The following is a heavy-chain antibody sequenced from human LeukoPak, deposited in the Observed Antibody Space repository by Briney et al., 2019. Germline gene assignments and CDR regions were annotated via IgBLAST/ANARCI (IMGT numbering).Heavy chain of an antibody. J-gene: IGHJ4*02. CDR1: GYSFTSYW. CDR3: ARLVGYCSGGSCYHFDY. CDR2: IYPGDSDT. Sequence: GEPLKISCKGSGYSFTSYWIGWVRQMPGKGLEWMGIIYPGDSDTRYSPSFRGQVTISADKSISTAYLQWSSLKASDTAMYYCARLVGYCSGGSCYHFDYWGQGTLVTVSS. D-gene: IGHD2-15*01. V-gene: IGHV5-51*01.